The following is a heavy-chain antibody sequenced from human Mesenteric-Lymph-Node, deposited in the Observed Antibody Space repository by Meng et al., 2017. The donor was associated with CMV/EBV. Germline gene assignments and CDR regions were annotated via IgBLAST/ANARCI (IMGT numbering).Heavy chain of an antibody. J-gene: IGHJ6*02. D-gene: IGHD6-19*01. V-gene: IGHV3-23*01. CDR2: ISGSGGST. CDR1: GFTFSSYA. CDR3: AKDGPGPGYSSGWYGYYYYGMDV. Sequence: GESLKISCAASGFTFSSYAMSWVRQAPGKGLEWVSAISGSGGSTYYADSVKGRFTISRDNSKNTLYLQMNSLRAEDTAVYYCAKDGPGPGYSSGWYGYYYYGMDVWGQGTTVTVSS.